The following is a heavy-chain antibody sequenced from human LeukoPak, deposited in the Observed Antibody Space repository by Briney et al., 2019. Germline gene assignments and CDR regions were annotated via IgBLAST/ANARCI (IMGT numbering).Heavy chain of an antibody. D-gene: IGHD2-15*01. CDR1: GFTVSSKY. Sequence: GGSLRLSCAASGFTVSSKYMIWVRQAPGKGLEWVSVHYSGGSTYYADSVKGRFTISRDNFKNTLYLQMNSLRAEDTAVYYCAREGYCSGGSCRDAFDIWGQGTMVTVSS. J-gene: IGHJ3*02. CDR2: HYSGGST. CDR3: AREGYCSGGSCRDAFDI. V-gene: IGHV3-53*01.